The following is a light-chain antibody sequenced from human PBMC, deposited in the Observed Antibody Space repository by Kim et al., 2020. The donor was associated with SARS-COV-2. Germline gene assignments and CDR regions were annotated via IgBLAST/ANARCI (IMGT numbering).Light chain of an antibody. CDR1: QRINRNY. V-gene: IGKV3-20*01. J-gene: IGKJ2*01. CDR2: GAS. Sequence: SPGERATLSCRASQRINRNYLAWYQQKPGQAPRLLIYGASSRATGIPDKVSGSGSGTDFTLTISRLEPEDFAVYYCQQYGSSPMYTFGQGTKLEI. CDR3: QQYGSSPMYT.